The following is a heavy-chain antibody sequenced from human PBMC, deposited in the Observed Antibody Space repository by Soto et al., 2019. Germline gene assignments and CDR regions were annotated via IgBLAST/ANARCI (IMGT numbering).Heavy chain of an antibody. Sequence: QVQLQESGPGLVKPSQTLSLTCTVSGGSISSGGYYWSWIRQHPGKGLEWIGYIYYSGSTYYNPSFTSRVNISVDTSKNQFSLKLSSVTAADTAVYYCARIPSFSGYYIDYWGQGTLVTVSS. V-gene: IGHV4-31*03. J-gene: IGHJ4*02. CDR2: IYYSGST. D-gene: IGHD3-3*01. CDR3: ARIPSFSGYYIDY. CDR1: GGSISSGGYY.